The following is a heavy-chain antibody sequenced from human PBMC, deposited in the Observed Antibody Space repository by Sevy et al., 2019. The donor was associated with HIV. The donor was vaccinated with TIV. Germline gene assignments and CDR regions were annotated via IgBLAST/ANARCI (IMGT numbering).Heavy chain of an antibody. CDR2: IWYDGSNK. D-gene: IGHD3-10*01. V-gene: IGHV3-33*01. J-gene: IGHJ6*02. CDR3: ARDVYYYGWGIYYYYGMDA. Sequence: GGSLRLSCAASGFTFSSYGMHWVRQAPGKGLEWVAVIWYDGSNKYYTDSVKGRFTISRDNSTNTLYLQMNSLGAADTAVYYCARDVYYYGWGIYYYYGMDAWGQGTTVTVSS. CDR1: GFTFSSYG.